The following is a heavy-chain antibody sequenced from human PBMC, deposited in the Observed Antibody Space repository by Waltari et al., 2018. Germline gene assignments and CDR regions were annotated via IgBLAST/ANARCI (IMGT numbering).Heavy chain of an antibody. D-gene: IGHD2-21*02. Sequence: QVQLVQSGAEVKKPGSSVKVSCKASGGTFSSSAISWVRQAPGQGLEWMGGIIPIFGTANYAQKFQGRVTITADESTSTAYMELSSLRSEDTAVYYCARAAYGGNSHNRGSFDYWGQGTLVTVSS. CDR1: GGTFSSSA. V-gene: IGHV1-69*12. CDR2: IIPIFGTA. J-gene: IGHJ4*02. CDR3: ARAAYGGNSHNRGSFDY.